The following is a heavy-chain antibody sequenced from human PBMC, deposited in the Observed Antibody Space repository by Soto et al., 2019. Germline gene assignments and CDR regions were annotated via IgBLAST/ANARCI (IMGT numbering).Heavy chain of an antibody. J-gene: IGHJ6*02. CDR1: GFTFSTYA. D-gene: IGHD5-18*01. V-gene: IGHV3-30-3*01. Sequence: QVQLVESGGGVVQPGTSLRLSCEASGFTFSTYAIHWVRQAPGQGLEWAAIVSYDGHSKYYADSVKGRFTVSRDNSKNTLSRQMNSLRAEDTAVYYCARDPRRVYSYDKYHQYRMDVWGQGTTVTVS. CDR2: VSYDGHSK. CDR3: ARDPRRVYSYDKYHQYRMDV.